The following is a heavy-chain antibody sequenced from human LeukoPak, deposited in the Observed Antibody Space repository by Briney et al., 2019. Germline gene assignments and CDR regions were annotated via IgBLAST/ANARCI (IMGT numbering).Heavy chain of an antibody. CDR1: GGSFSGYY. V-gene: IGHV4-34*01. CDR3: AGGVLGAAGDDAFDI. D-gene: IGHD6-13*01. CDR2: INHSGST. J-gene: IGHJ3*02. Sequence: SETLSLTCAVYGGSFSGYYWSWIRQPPGKGLEWIGEINHSGSTNYNPSLKSRVTISVDTSKNQFSLKLSSVTAADTAVYYCAGGVLGAAGDDAFDIWGQGTTVTVSS.